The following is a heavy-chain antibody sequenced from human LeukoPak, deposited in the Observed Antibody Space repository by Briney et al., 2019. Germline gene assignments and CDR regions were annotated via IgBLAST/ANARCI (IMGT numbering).Heavy chain of an antibody. J-gene: IGHJ4*02. CDR2: MSYNGSYK. CDR3: AKVAKYYYGSETYYFFEH. D-gene: IGHD3-10*01. V-gene: IGHV3-30*18. CDR1: GFTFRSYD. Sequence: GGSLRLSCAASGFTFRSYDMHWVRQAPGKGLEWVSLMSYNGSYKYYADSVKGRFTISRDNSKNTLYLQMNSLRVEDTAVFYCAKVAKYYYGSETYYFFEHWGQGTPVTASS.